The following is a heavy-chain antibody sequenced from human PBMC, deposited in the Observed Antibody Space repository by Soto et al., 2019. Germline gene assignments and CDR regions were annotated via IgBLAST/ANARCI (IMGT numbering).Heavy chain of an antibody. Sequence: EVQLVESGGGLVQPGGSLRLSCAAAGFSVSNLYITWVRQAQGQGLEWVSVISSGGSTYDADSVKGRFTISRDSSKNTLYLEMNRLRAGDTAVYYCARDTLGGAYDFWHGGQGTLVTVSS. V-gene: IGHV3-66*01. D-gene: IGHD3-3*01. CDR3: ARDTLGGAYDFWH. J-gene: IGHJ4*02. CDR1: GFSVSNLY. CDR2: ISSGGST.